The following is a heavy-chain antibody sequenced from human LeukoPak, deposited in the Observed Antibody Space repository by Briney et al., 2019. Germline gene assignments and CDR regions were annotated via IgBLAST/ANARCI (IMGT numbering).Heavy chain of an antibody. Sequence: GGSLRLSCAVSGFTFSDYWVTWVRQTPGKGLEFVANINRDGSVKNYVDSGKGRFTISRDNAKSSMYLQMTSLRVDDTAIYYCARDPGFSSFDYWGQGTLVTVSS. V-gene: IGHV3-7*01. CDR2: INRDGSVK. J-gene: IGHJ4*02. CDR1: GFTFSDYW. CDR3: ARDPGFSSFDY. D-gene: IGHD3-3*02.